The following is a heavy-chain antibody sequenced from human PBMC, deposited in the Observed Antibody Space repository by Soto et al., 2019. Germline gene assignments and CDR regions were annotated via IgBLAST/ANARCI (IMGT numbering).Heavy chain of an antibody. V-gene: IGHV1-69*02. Sequence: QVQLVQSGAEVKKPGSSVKVSCKPSGNTLNTDTITWLRQAPGLGLEWMGRIIPVIGVGTYAQKFQDRVTITADKSTTTVYMEVTSLTSEDTATYYCAIGRTGSNGYYWAWGQGTQVTVS. D-gene: IGHD3-22*01. CDR3: AIGRTGSNGYYWA. CDR2: IIPVIGVG. CDR1: GNTLNTDT. J-gene: IGHJ5*02.